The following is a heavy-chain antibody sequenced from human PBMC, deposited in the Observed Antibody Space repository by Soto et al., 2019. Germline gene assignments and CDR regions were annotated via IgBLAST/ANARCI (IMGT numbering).Heavy chain of an antibody. V-gene: IGHV4-39*01. D-gene: IGHD5-18*01. J-gene: IGHJ4*02. CDR2: IYYSGST. CDR3: TRQGNSSGFRRPIRQFDY. CDR1: GGSISSSSYY. Sequence: SETLSLTCTVSGGSISSSSYYWGWIRQPPGKGLEWVGSIYYSGSTYYNSSLKSRVTISVDTSQNQFSLKLSSVTAADTAVYYCTRQGNSSGFRRPIRQFDYWGQGTLVTVS.